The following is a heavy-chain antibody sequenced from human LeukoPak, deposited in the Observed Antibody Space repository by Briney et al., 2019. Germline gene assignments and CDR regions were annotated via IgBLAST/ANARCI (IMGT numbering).Heavy chain of an antibody. CDR3: AKEGRSLQTY. CDR2: IKEDGTET. D-gene: IGHD5-24*01. V-gene: IGHV3-7*03. J-gene: IGHJ4*02. Sequence: PGGSLRPSCAASGFMFSSNWMSWARLAPGRGLEWVANIKEDGTETYYMDSVKGRFTISRDNAKNSLYLQMNSLRVEDTAVYYCAKEGRSLQTYWGQGTLVTVSS. CDR1: GFMFSSNW.